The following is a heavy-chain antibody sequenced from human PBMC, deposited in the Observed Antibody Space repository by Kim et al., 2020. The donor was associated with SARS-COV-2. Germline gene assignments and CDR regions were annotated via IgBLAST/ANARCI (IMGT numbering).Heavy chain of an antibody. CDR3: AKMESHDSSGYYFWSRAYFQH. D-gene: IGHD3-22*01. CDR1: GFTFSSYA. CDR2: ISGSGGST. J-gene: IGHJ1*01. Sequence: GGSLRLSCAASGFTFSSYAMSWVRQAPGKGLEWVSAISGSGGSTYYADSVKGRFTISRDNSKNTLYLQMNSLRAEDTAVYYCAKMESHDSSGYYFWSRAYFQHWGQGTLVTVSS. V-gene: IGHV3-23*01.